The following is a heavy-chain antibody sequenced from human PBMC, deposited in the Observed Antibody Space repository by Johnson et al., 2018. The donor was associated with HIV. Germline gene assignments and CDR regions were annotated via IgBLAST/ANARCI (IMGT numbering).Heavy chain of an antibody. CDR2: IKQDGSEK. J-gene: IGHJ3*02. V-gene: IGHV3-7*05. CDR1: GFTFSSYA. Sequence: EVQLVESGGGLVQPGRSLRLSCAASGFTFSSYAMHWVRQAPGKGLEWVANIKQDGSEKYYVDSVKGRFTISRDNAKNSLYLQMNSLRAEDTAVYYCARGGSSWYYLDAFDIWGQGTMVTVS. CDR3: ARGGSSWYYLDAFDI. D-gene: IGHD6-13*01.